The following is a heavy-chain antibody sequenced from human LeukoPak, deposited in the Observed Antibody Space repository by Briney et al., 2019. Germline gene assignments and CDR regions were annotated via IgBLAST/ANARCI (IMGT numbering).Heavy chain of an antibody. CDR3: ARDLRLVMEFSPVGYFDY. V-gene: IGHV1-69*05. D-gene: IGHD2-21*01. CDR2: IIPIFGTP. Sequence: ASVKVSCKASGGTFSSYAISWVRRAPGQGLEWMGGIIPIFGTPNYAQKFQGRVTITTDESTSTAYMELSSLRSEDTAMYYCARDLRLVMEFSPVGYFDYWGQGTLVTVSS. J-gene: IGHJ4*02. CDR1: GGTFSSYA.